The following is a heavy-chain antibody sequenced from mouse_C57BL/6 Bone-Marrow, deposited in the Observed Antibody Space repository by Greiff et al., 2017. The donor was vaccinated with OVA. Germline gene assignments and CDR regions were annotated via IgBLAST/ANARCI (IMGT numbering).Heavy chain of an antibody. CDR3: SEDSAVYYCAVDSSGYVFYAMDY. CDR2: GQGLEWIG. V-gene: IGHV1-87*01. CDR1: YTFSRRVH. D-gene: IGHD3-2*02. J-gene: IGHJ4*01. Sequence: QVQLQQSGPELARPWASVKISCQAFYTFSRRVHFAIRDTNSWMQWVKQRPGQGLEWIGAIYPGNGDTCYNQKFKGKATLTADKSSSTAYMQLSSLTSEDSAVYYCAVDSSGYVFYAMDYWGQGTSVTVSA.